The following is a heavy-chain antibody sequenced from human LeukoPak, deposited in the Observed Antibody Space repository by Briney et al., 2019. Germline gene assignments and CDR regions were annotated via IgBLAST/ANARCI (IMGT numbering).Heavy chain of an antibody. CDR2: FIPIFGTA. V-gene: IGHV1-69*05. D-gene: IGHD2-2*01. Sequence: SVKVSCKASGGTFSSYAVSWVRQAPGQGLEWMGGFIPIFGTATYAQKFQGRVTITMDESTSTAYMELSSLRSEDTAMYYCGRADRYCTTTNCYYYFDYWGQGTLVTVSS. J-gene: IGHJ4*02. CDR3: GRADRYCTTTNCYYYFDY. CDR1: GGTFSSYA.